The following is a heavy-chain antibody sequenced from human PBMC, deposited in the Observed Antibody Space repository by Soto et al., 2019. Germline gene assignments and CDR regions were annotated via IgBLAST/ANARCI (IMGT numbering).Heavy chain of an antibody. Sequence: QVQLVESGGGVVQPGRSLRLSCAASGFTFSSYGMHWVRQAPGKGLEWVAVIWLDGSNKYYADSVKGRFTISRDNSKNTLYLQMSGLRADDTAVYYPARGLWSFDYWGQGKLVTVSS. V-gene: IGHV3-33*01. CDR1: GFTFSSYG. CDR2: IWLDGSNK. CDR3: ARGLWSFDY. J-gene: IGHJ4*02. D-gene: IGHD5-18*01.